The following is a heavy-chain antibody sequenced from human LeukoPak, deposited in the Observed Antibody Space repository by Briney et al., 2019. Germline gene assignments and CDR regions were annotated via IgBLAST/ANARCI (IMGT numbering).Heavy chain of an antibody. D-gene: IGHD6-13*01. CDR3: ARRGAAGTSPHYNWFDP. CDR1: GGSISSYY. Sequence: PSETLSLTCNVSGGSISSYYWSWIRQPPGKGLEWIGYIYYSGSTNYNPSLKSRVTISVDKSKNQFSLKLSSVTAADTAVYYCARRGAAGTSPHYNWFDPWGQGTLVTVSS. V-gene: IGHV4-59*12. CDR2: IYYSGST. J-gene: IGHJ5*02.